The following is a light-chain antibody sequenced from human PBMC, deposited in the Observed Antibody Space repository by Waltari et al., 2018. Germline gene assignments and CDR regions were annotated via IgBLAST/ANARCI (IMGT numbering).Light chain of an antibody. CDR1: RNVRNY. CDR2: DAS. J-gene: IGKJ4*01. CDR3: QQLNT. Sequence: RATLAVRPSRNVRNYLAWDQQRPGQAPRLLIYDASKRATGIPARFSGSGSGTDFTLTISSLEPEDFAVYYCQQLNTFGGGTKVEIK. V-gene: IGKV3-11*01.